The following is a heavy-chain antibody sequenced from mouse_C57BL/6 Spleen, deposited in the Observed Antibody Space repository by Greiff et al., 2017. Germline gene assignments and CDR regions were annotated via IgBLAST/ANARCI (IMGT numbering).Heavy chain of an antibody. Sequence: VQLQQSGAELVRPGASVTLSCKASGYTFTDYEMHWVKQTPVHGLEWIGAIDPETGGTAYNQKFKGKAILTADKSSSTAYMELRRLTSEDSAVYYCTRHLIYYFDYWGQGTTLTVSS. J-gene: IGHJ2*01. CDR3: TRHLIYYFDY. V-gene: IGHV1-15*01. CDR2: IDPETGGT. CDR1: GYTFTDYE.